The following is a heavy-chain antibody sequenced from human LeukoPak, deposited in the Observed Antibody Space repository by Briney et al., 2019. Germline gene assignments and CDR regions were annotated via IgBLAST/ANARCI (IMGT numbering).Heavy chain of an antibody. J-gene: IGHJ4*02. Sequence: GGSLRLSCAASGFTLSSYAMHWVRQAPGKGLEWVAVISYDGSNKYYADSVKGRFTISRDNSKNTLYLQMNSLRAEDTAVYYCARAVRGVSFDYWGQGTLVTVSS. CDR2: ISYDGSNK. D-gene: IGHD3-10*01. CDR3: ARAVRGVSFDY. CDR1: GFTLSSYA. V-gene: IGHV3-30*04.